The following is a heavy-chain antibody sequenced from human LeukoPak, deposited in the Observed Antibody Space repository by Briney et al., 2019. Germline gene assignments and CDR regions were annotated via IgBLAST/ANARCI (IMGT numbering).Heavy chain of an antibody. CDR3: AREREYYDILTGSIQH. D-gene: IGHD3-9*01. CDR2: ISSSSSNI. Sequence: GGSLRLSCVASGFSLRSYSMNWVRQAPGKGLEWVSFISSSSSNIYYADSVKGRFTISRDSAKNSLYLQMNSLRDEDTAVYYCAREREYYDILTGSIQHWGQGTLVTVSS. J-gene: IGHJ1*01. V-gene: IGHV3-48*02. CDR1: GFSLRSYS.